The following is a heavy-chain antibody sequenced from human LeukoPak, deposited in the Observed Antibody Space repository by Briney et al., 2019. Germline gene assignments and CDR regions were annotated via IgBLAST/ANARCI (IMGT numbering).Heavy chain of an antibody. CDR1: GFSFSSYA. D-gene: IGHD6-13*01. CDR3: AKVSWANYFDY. Sequence: GGSLRLSCAASGFSFSSYAMSWVRHAPGKGLEWVSAISGSGGNTYYADSVRGRFTISRDNSKNTLYLQMNSLRAEGTAIYYCAKVSWANYFDYWGQGTLVTVSS. J-gene: IGHJ4*02. V-gene: IGHV3-23*01. CDR2: ISGSGGNT.